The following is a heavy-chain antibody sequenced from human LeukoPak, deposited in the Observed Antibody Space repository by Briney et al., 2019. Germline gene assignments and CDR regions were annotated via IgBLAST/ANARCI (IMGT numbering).Heavy chain of an antibody. J-gene: IGHJ4*02. Sequence: GGSLRLSCAASGFTFSSYAMHWVRQAPGKGLEWVAVISYDGSNKYYADSVKGRFTISRDNSKNTLYLQMNSLRAEDTAVYYCARSLRQWLGSVTTSFGYWGQGTLVTVSS. CDR3: ARSLRQWLGSVTTSFGY. D-gene: IGHD6-19*01. CDR1: GFTFSSYA. V-gene: IGHV3-30*04. CDR2: ISYDGSNK.